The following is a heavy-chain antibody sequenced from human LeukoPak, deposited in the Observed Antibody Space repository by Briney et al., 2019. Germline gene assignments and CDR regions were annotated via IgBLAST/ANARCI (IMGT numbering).Heavy chain of an antibody. J-gene: IGHJ5*02. Sequence: GGSLRLSCAASGFTFSSYAMSWVRQAPGKGLEWVSAISGSGGSTYYADSVKGRLTISRDNSKNTLYLQMNSLRAEDTAVYYCARLRLTYYDFWSGLDPWGQGTLVTVSS. CDR1: GFTFSSYA. D-gene: IGHD3-3*01. V-gene: IGHV3-23*01. CDR2: ISGSGGST. CDR3: ARLRLTYYDFWSGLDP.